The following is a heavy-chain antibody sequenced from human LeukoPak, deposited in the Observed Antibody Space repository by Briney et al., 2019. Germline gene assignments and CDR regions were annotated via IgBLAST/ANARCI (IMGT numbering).Heavy chain of an antibody. Sequence: GESLKISCAASGFTFSGAAMHWVRQASGKGLEWVGRIRSKANSYATAYAASVKGRFTISRDDSKNTAYLQMNSLKTEDTAVYYCTSRDCSSTSGYRDPTYYYYYMDVWGKGTTVTVSS. CDR1: GFTFSGAA. CDR3: TSRDCSSTSGYRDPTYYYYYMDV. V-gene: IGHV3-73*01. CDR2: IRSKANSYAT. D-gene: IGHD2-2*01. J-gene: IGHJ6*03.